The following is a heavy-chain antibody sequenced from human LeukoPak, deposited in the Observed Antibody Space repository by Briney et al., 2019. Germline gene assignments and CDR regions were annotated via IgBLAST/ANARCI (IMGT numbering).Heavy chain of an antibody. CDR1: GFTFGDYA. V-gene: IGHV3-49*03. CDR3: TRAVGYYYYYMDV. J-gene: IGHJ6*03. D-gene: IGHD2-15*01. CDR2: IRSKAYGGTT. Sequence: GGSLRLSCTASGFTFGDYAMSWFRQAPGKGLEGVGFIRSKAYGGTTEYAASVKGRFTISRDDSKSIAYLQMNSLETEDTAVYYCTRAVGYYYYYMDVWGKGTTVTVSS.